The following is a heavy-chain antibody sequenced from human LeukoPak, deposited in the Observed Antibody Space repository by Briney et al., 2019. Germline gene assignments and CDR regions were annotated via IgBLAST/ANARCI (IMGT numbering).Heavy chain of an antibody. CDR3: ARRSWPRYYGMDV. J-gene: IGHJ6*02. V-gene: IGHV4-34*01. CDR1: GGSFSGYY. Sequence: SETLSLTCAVYGGSFSGYYWSWIRQPPGKGLEWIGEINHSGSTNHNPALKRRVTISVDTSKNQFSLKLRSVTAADTAVYYCARRSWPRYYGMDVWGQGTTVTVSS. CDR2: INHSGST.